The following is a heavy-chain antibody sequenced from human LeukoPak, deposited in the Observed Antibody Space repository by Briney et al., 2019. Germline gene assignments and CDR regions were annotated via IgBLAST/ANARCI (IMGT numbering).Heavy chain of an antibody. CDR3: ANTYGSWGNFDT. Sequence: GGSLRLSCVAPGLTFSNYGMHWVRQSPGKGLEWVAFIRYDGSNKYYADSVKGRFTISRDNAKNTLYLQMNSLRAEDTAVYYCANTYGSWGNFDTWGQGTLVTVSS. D-gene: IGHD3-10*01. CDR2: IRYDGSNK. V-gene: IGHV3-30*02. CDR1: GLTFSNYG. J-gene: IGHJ4*02.